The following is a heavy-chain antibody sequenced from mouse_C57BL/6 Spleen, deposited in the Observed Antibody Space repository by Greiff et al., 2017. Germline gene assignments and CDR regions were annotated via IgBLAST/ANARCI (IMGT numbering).Heavy chain of an antibody. Sequence: VQLQQPGAELVKPGASVKLSCKASGYTFTSYWMHWVKQRPGRGLEWIGRIDPNSGGTKYNEKFKSKATLTVDKPSSPAYMQRSSLTSEDSAVYYCARCDYDGDYYAMDYWGQGTSVTVSS. CDR3: ARCDYDGDYYAMDY. J-gene: IGHJ4*01. D-gene: IGHD2-4*01. CDR1: GYTFTSYW. V-gene: IGHV1-72*01. CDR2: IDPNSGGT.